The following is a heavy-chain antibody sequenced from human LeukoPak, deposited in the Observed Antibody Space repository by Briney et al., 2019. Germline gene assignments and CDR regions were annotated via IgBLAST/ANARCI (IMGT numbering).Heavy chain of an antibody. CDR2: ISYDGSNK. Sequence: GGSLRLSCAASGFTFSSYGMHWVRQAPGKGLEWVAVISYDGSNKYYADSVKGRFTISRDNSKNTLYLQMNSLRAEDTAVYYCAKEGVGIQLWLRRRYYYGMDVWGQGTTVTVSS. V-gene: IGHV3-30*18. D-gene: IGHD5-18*01. CDR1: GFTFSSYG. J-gene: IGHJ6*02. CDR3: AKEGVGIQLWLRRRYYYGMDV.